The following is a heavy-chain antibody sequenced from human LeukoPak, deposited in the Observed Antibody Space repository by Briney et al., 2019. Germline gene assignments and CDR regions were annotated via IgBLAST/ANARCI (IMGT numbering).Heavy chain of an antibody. CDR2: IYHSGST. CDR1: GYSISSGYY. CDR3: ARYSSGWYMGDY. J-gene: IGHJ4*02. D-gene: IGHD6-19*01. V-gene: IGHV4-38-2*02. Sequence: KASETLSLTCTVSGYSISSGYYWGWIRQPPGKGLEWIGSIYHSGSTYYNPSLKSRVTISVDTSKNQFSLKLTSVTAADTAVYYCARYSSGWYMGDYWGQGTLVTVSS.